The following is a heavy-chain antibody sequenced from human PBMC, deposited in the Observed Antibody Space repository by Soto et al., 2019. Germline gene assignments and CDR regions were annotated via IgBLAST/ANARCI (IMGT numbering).Heavy chain of an antibody. CDR1: GGTFSSYT. CDR2: IIPILGIA. D-gene: IGHD1-1*01. V-gene: IGHV1-69*02. Sequence: GASVKVSCKASGGTFSSYTISWVRQAPGQGLEWMGRIIPILGIANYAQKFQGRVTITADKSTSTAYMELSSLRSEDTAVYYCARSPTGTTSYVDYWGQGTLVTVSS. CDR3: ARSPTGTTSYVDY. J-gene: IGHJ4*02.